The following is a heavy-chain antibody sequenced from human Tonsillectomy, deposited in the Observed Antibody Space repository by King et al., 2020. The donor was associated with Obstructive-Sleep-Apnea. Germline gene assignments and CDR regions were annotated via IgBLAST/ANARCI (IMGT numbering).Heavy chain of an antibody. V-gene: IGHV5-10-1*01. J-gene: IGHJ3*02. CDR3: ARLARDGPWAGSLDI. CDR1: GYRFTNYW. D-gene: IGHD5-24*01. Sequence: QLVQSGAEVKKPGESLRISCKGSGYRFTNYWIVWVRQMPGKGLEWMGRIDPSDSYTNYSPSFQGHVTISADKSIITAFLQWSSLRASDTAMYYCARLARDGPWAGSLDIWGQGTMVTVSS. CDR2: IDPSDSYT.